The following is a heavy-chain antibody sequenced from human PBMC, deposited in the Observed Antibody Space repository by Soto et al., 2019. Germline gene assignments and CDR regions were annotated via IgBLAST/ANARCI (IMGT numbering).Heavy chain of an antibody. D-gene: IGHD5-18*01. CDR2: ISYDGSNK. CDR1: GFTFSSYA. J-gene: IGHJ6*02. Sequence: GGSLRLSCAASGFTFSSYAMHWVRQAPGKGLEWVAVISYDGSNKYYADSVKGRFTISRDNSKNTLYLQMNSLRAEDTAVYYCASEGYSYGYGYYYYGMDVWGQGTTVTVSS. CDR3: ASEGYSYGYGYYYYGMDV. V-gene: IGHV3-30-3*01.